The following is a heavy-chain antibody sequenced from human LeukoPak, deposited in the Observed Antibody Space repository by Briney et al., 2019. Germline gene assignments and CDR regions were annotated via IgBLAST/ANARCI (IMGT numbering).Heavy chain of an antibody. CDR1: GGXFSSYA. CDR2: IIPIFGTA. CDR3: ARSYCSGGSCQPYGMDV. V-gene: IGHV1-69*01. Sequence: SVKVSCKASGGXFSSYAMSWVRQAPGQGLELMGGIIPIFGTANYAQKFQGRVTITADESTSTAYMELSSLRSEVTAVYYCARSYCSGGSCQPYGMDVWGQGTTVTVSS. D-gene: IGHD2-15*01. J-gene: IGHJ6*02.